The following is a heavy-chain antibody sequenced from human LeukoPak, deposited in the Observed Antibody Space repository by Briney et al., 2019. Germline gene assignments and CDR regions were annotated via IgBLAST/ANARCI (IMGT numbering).Heavy chain of an antibody. V-gene: IGHV1-69*05. CDR2: IIPIFGTA. D-gene: IGHD2-21*02. J-gene: IGHJ5*02. CDR3: AAECGGDCYSGWFDP. CDR1: GGTFSSYA. Sequence: RASVKVSCKASGGTFSSYAISWVRQAPGQGLEWMGRIIPIFGTANYAQKFQGRVTITTDESTSTAYMELSSLRSEDTAVYYCAAECGGDCYSGWFDPWGQGTLVTVSS.